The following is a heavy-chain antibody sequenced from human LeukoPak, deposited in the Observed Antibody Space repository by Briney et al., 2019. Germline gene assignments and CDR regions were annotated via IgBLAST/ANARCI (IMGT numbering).Heavy chain of an antibody. V-gene: IGHV3-21*01. CDR2: ISTSSSYI. D-gene: IGHD3-10*01. Sequence: GGSLRLSCAASGFNFDTFVMNWVRQAPGKGLEWVSSISTSSSYIYYADSVKGRFTISRDNAKNSLYLQMNSLRVEDTAVYFCTRESGDSYLSSYYYGMDVWGQGTTVTVS. J-gene: IGHJ6*02. CDR3: TRESGDSYLSSYYYGMDV. CDR1: GFNFDTFV.